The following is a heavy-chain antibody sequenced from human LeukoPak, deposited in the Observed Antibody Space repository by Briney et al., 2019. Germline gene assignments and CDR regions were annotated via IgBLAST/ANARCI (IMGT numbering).Heavy chain of an antibody. V-gene: IGHV1-46*01. CDR3: ARVGATGATADN. D-gene: IGHD4/OR15-4a*01. CDR2: INPSGSDT. Sequence: ASVKVSCKASGYTFTSFYMHWVRQAPGQGLEWMGIINPSGSDTTYAQKFQGRVTMTSDTSTSTVYMELKSLTSEDTAVYFCARVGATGATADNWGQGTLVTVSS. CDR1: GYTFTSFY. J-gene: IGHJ4*02.